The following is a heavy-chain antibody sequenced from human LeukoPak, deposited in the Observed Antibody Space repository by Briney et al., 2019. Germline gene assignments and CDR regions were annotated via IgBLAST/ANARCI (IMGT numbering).Heavy chain of an antibody. CDR3: ARSPPNYYDSIGSD. Sequence: GRSLRLSCAASGFTFSSYGMHWVRQAPGKGLEWVAVIWYDGSNKYYADSVKGRFTISRDNSKNTLYLQMNSLRAEDTAVYYCARSPPNYYDSIGSDRGQGTLVTVSS. CDR1: GFTFSSYG. CDR2: IWYDGSNK. J-gene: IGHJ4*02. D-gene: IGHD3-22*01. V-gene: IGHV3-33*01.